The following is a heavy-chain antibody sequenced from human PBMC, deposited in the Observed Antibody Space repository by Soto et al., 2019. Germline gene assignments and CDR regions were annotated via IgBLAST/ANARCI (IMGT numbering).Heavy chain of an antibody. CDR2: IYYSGST. J-gene: IGHJ6*02. Sequence: QVQLQESGPGLVKPSETLSLTCTVSGGSISSYYWSWIRQPPGKGLEWIGYIYYSGSTNYNPSLKSRVTISVDTSKNQFSLKLSSVTAADTAVYYCARGLVYSSSWYATPYYYYGMDVWGPGNTVNVSS. V-gene: IGHV4-59*01. D-gene: IGHD6-13*01. CDR3: ARGLVYSSSWYATPYYYYGMDV. CDR1: GGSISSYY.